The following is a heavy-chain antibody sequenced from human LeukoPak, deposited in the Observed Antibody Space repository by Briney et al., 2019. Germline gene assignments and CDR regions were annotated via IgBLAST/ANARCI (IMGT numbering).Heavy chain of an antibody. CDR2: ISYDGSNK. D-gene: IGHD3-9*01. CDR3: ARGPDYDILADYFDY. CDR1: GFTFSNYG. J-gene: IGHJ4*02. V-gene: IGHV3-30*04. Sequence: PGGSLRLSCAASGFTFSNYGLHWVRQAPGKGLEWVAVISYDGSNKFYADSVGGRFTISRDNSKNTLFLQMNSLRPEDTAVYYCARGPDYDILADYFDYWGQGTLVTVSS.